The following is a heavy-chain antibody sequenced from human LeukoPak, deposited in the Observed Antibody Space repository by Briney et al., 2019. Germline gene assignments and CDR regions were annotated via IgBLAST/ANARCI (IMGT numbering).Heavy chain of an antibody. V-gene: IGHV4-34*01. D-gene: IGHD3-22*01. CDR1: GGSFSGYY. CDR3: ARAPGYYYDSSGYYYVNDY. CDR2: INHSGST. Sequence: SETLSLTCAVYGGSFSGYYWSWIRQPPGKGLGWIGEINHSGSTNYNPSLKSRVTISVDTSKNQFSLKLSSVTAADTAVYYCARAPGYYYDSSGYYYVNDYWGQGTLVTVSS. J-gene: IGHJ4*02.